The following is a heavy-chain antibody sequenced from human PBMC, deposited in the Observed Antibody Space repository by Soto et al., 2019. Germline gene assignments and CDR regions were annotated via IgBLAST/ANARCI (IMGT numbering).Heavy chain of an antibody. V-gene: IGHV4-31*03. CDR2: IYYSGST. D-gene: IGHD2-21*02. Sequence: PSESMSLACTASGGSVRSGVYAWSWIRQHPGKGLEWIGYIYYSGSTYYNPSLKSRVTISVDTSKNQFSLKLSSVTAADTAVYYCARGAGIVVVTAILRNFDYWGQGTLVTAPQ. CDR1: GGSVRSGVYA. CDR3: ARGAGIVVVTAILRNFDY. J-gene: IGHJ4*02.